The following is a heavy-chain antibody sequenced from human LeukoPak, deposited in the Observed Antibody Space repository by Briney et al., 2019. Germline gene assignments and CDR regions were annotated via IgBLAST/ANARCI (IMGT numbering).Heavy chain of an antibody. J-gene: IGHJ4*02. CDR2: IYYSGST. CDR3: ARHSTGTMGGDFDY. D-gene: IGHD1-7*01. V-gene: IGHV4-39*01. CDR1: GGSISSSSYY. Sequence: SETLSLTCTVPGGSISSSSYYWGWIRQPPGKGLEWIGSIYYSGSTYYNPSLKSRVTISVDTSKNQFSLKLSSVTAADTAVYYCARHSTGTMGGDFDYWGQGTLVTASS.